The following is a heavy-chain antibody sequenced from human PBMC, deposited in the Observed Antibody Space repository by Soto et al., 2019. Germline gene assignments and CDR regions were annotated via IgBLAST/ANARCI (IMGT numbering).Heavy chain of an antibody. V-gene: IGHV1-69*13. CDR1: GDTFSGYP. D-gene: IGHD3-10*01. CDR2: IIPVFGTT. Sequence: SVKVSCKASGDTFSGYPINWVRQAPGEGLEWMGRIIPVFGTTNDAQRFEGRVTFTADDSTNTAYMELRGLLSEDTAVYFCARDGGFGELKYWGPGTLVTVSS. J-gene: IGHJ4*02. CDR3: ARDGGFGELKY.